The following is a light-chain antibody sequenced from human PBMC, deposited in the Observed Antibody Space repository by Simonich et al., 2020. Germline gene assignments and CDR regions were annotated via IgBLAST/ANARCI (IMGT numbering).Light chain of an antibody. V-gene: IGKV6-21*02. CDR3: HQSSSLPWT. Sequence: EIVLTQSPDFQSVTPKEKVTTTCRASQSIGSNLHWYQQKPAQYPKHLSKYASQTISGVPSRFSGSGSGKDLTLTINSREAEDAATYYCHQSSSLPWTFGQGTKVEIK. CDR2: YAS. CDR1: QSIGSN. J-gene: IGKJ1*01.